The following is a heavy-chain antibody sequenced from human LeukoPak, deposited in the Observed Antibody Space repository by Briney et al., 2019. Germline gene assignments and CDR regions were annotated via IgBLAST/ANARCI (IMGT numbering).Heavy chain of an antibody. D-gene: IGHD3-3*01. V-gene: IGHV1-2*02. J-gene: IGHJ6*02. Sequence: ASVKVSCKASGYTFTGYYMHWVRQAPVQGHEWMRWINPNSGGTNYAQKFQGRVTMTRDTSISTAYMELSRLRSDDTAVYYCARGYDPPPYYYYYGMDVWGQGTTVTVSS. CDR1: GYTFTGYY. CDR3: ARGYDPPPYYYYYGMDV. CDR2: INPNSGGT.